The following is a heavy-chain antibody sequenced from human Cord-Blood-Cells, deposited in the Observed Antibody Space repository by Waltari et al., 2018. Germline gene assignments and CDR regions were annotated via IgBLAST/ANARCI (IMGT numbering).Heavy chain of an antibody. CDR2: IYSGGST. D-gene: IGHD3-9*01. J-gene: IGHJ4*02. Sequence: EVQLVESGGGLIQPGGSLRLSCAASGFTVSSNYMSWVRQAPGKGLEWVSVIYSGGSTYSAESVKGRFTISRDNSKNTLYLQMNSLRAEDTAVYYCATRLRYGYYFDYWGQGTLVTVSS. CDR3: ATRLRYGYYFDY. CDR1: GFTVSSNY. V-gene: IGHV3-53*01.